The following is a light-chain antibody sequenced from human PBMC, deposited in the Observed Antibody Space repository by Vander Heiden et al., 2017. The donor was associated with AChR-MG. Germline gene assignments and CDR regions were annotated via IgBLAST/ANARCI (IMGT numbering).Light chain of an antibody. J-gene: IGLJ3*02. Sequence: QSVLAPPPSASGTPGQRVTISCSGSSSNIGSNAVNWYQRLPGTAPKLLIYINDQRPSGVPDRFSGSKSGTSASLAISELQSEDEADYYCASWDDSLNGSVFGGGTKVTVL. V-gene: IGLV1-44*01. CDR3: ASWDDSLNGSV. CDR1: SSNIGSNA. CDR2: IND.